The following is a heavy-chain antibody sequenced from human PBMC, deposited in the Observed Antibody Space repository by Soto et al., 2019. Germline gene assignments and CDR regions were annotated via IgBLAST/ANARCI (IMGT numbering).Heavy chain of an antibody. Sequence: GGSLRLSCAASGFTVSSNYMSWVRQAPGKGLEWVSVIYSGGSTHYADSVKGRFTISRDNSKNTLYLQMNSLRAEDTAVYYCATFWSGPYYYYYMDVWGKGTTVTVSS. D-gene: IGHD3-3*01. CDR1: GFTVSSNY. CDR2: IYSGGST. CDR3: ATFWSGPYYYYYMDV. V-gene: IGHV3-66*01. J-gene: IGHJ6*03.